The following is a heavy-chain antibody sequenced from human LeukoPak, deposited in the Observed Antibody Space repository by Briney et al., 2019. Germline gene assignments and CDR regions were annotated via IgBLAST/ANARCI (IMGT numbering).Heavy chain of an antibody. CDR2: IYYSGST. CDR1: GGSISSYY. Sequence: PSETLSLTCTVSGGSISSYYWSWILQPPGKGLEWIGYIYYSGSTNYNPSLKSRVTISVDTSKNQFSLKLSSVTAADTAVYYCARSMTTVTPFDYWGQGTLVTVSS. D-gene: IGHD4-17*01. CDR3: ARSMTTVTPFDY. V-gene: IGHV4-59*01. J-gene: IGHJ4*02.